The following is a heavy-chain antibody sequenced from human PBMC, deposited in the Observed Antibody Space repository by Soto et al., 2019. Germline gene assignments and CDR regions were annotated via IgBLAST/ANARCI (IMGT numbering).Heavy chain of an antibody. V-gene: IGHV4-34*01. Sequence: SETLSLTCAAYGGSFSGYYWSWIRQPPGKGLEWIGEINHSGSTNCNPPLKSRVTISVDTSKNQLSLRLSSVTAADTAVYFCAGGGGDYYYGMDVWGQGTTVTVSS. D-gene: IGHD3-16*01. CDR2: INHSGST. CDR3: AGGGGDYYYGMDV. CDR1: GGSFSGYY. J-gene: IGHJ6*02.